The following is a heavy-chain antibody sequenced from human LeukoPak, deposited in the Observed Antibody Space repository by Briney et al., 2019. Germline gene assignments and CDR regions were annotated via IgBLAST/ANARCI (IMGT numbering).Heavy chain of an antibody. CDR3: ARDSVGRFLEWLRREYYYMDV. CDR1: GFTSSSYG. D-gene: IGHD3-3*01. J-gene: IGHJ6*03. Sequence: GGTLRLSCAASGFTSSSYGMSWVRQAPGKGLEWVSSISSSSSYIYYADSVKGRFTISRDNAKNSLYLQMNSLRAEDTAVYYCARDSVGRFLEWLRREYYYMDVWGKGTTVTVSS. V-gene: IGHV3-21*01. CDR2: ISSSSSYI.